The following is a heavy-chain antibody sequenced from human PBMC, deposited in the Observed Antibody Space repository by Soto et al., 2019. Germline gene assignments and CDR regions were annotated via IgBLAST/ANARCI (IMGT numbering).Heavy chain of an antibody. Sequence: PGESLKISCQGSGYNFAGYWIAWVRQMPGKGLELMGIIYPSDSDTRYRPSFQGQVKISADKSISSAYMQWSSLRASDTAMYYCARGGVSTRTFDYWGQATPVNVSS. V-gene: IGHV5-51*01. CDR3: ARGGVSTRTFDY. CDR1: GYNFAGYW. CDR2: IYPSDSDT. J-gene: IGHJ4*02. D-gene: IGHD3-3*01.